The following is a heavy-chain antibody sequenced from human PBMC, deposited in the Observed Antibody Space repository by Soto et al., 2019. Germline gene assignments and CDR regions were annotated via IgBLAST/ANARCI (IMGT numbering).Heavy chain of an antibody. Sequence: SVKVSCQSAGCKFSSDAIMLVRQAPGQGLEWMVGIIPIFGTANYAQKSQGRVTITADKSTSTAYMELSSLRSEDTAVYYCARDRNRSSWYEFFDYWGQGTLVTVSS. V-gene: IGHV1-69*06. D-gene: IGHD6-13*01. CDR1: GCKFSSDA. CDR2: IIPIFGTA. J-gene: IGHJ4*02. CDR3: ARDRNRSSWYEFFDY.